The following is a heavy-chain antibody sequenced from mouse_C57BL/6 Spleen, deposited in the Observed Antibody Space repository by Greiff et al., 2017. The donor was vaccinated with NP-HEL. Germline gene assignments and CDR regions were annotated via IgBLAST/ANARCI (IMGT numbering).Heavy chain of an antibody. J-gene: IGHJ3*01. CDR3: ARTHYYGSSYRFAY. CDR2: ILPGSGST. V-gene: IGHV1-9*01. CDR1: GYTFTGYW. Sequence: QVQLQQSGAELMKPGASVKLSCKATGYTFTGYWIEWVKQRPGHGLEWIGEILPGSGSTNYNEKFKGKATLTADTSSNTAYMQLSSLTTEDSAIYYCARTHYYGSSYRFAYWGQGTLVTVSA. D-gene: IGHD1-1*01.